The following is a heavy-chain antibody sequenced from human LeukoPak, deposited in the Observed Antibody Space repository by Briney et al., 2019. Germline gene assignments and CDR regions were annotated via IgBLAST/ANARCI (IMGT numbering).Heavy chain of an antibody. CDR2: IYYSGST. D-gene: IGHD6-19*01. J-gene: IGHJ6*02. CDR1: GGSISSSSYY. V-gene: IGHV4-39*01. CDR3: ARASAVASSVYYYYGMDV. Sequence: SETLSLTCTVSGGSISSSSYYWGWIRQPPGKGLEWIGSIYYSGSTYYNPSLKSRVTISVDTSKNQFSLKLSSVTAADTAVYYCARASAVASSVYYYYGMDVWGQGTTVTVSS.